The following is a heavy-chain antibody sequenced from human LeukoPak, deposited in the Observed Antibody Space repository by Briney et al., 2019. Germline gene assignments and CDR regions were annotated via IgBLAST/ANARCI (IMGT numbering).Heavy chain of an antibody. CDR3: ARDLSGSRNNWFDP. CDR2: IYTSGST. CDR1: GGSISSGRYY. D-gene: IGHD3-9*01. V-gene: IGHV4-61*02. J-gene: IGHJ5*02. Sequence: SETLSLTCTLSGGSISSGRYYWSWIRQPAGKGLEWIGRIYTSGSTNYNPSLKSRVTMSVDTSKNQFSLKLSSVTAADTAVYYCARDLSGSRNNWFDPWGQGTLVTVSS.